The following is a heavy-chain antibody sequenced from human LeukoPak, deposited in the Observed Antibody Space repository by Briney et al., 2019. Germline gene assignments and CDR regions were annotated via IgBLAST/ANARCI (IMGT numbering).Heavy chain of an antibody. Sequence: SETLSLTCAVYGGSFSGYYWSWIRQPPGKGLEWIGEINHSGSTNYNPSLKSRVTISVGTSKNQFSLKLSSVTAADTAVYYCARGYCSGGSCYSRGRYYYYGMDVWGQGTTVTVSS. CDR1: GGSFSGYY. J-gene: IGHJ6*02. CDR2: INHSGST. CDR3: ARGYCSGGSCYSRGRYYYYGMDV. V-gene: IGHV4-34*01. D-gene: IGHD2-15*01.